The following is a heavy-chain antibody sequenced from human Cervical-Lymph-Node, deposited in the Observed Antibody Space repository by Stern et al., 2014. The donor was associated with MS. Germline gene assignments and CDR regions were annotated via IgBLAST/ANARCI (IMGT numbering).Heavy chain of an antibody. D-gene: IGHD4-17*01. J-gene: IGHJ3*01. CDR3: VLPSKVTTAAFDV. Sequence: QLEQSGAEVKTPGPSVNVSCKASGGTFTSFSINWVRQVPGQSLEWMGGIIPIFDTPNLAQKFQGRVTITADSSTSTVYMALNSLRSDDTAVYYCVLPSKVTTAAFDVWGRGTMVTVSS. CDR1: GGTFTSFS. V-gene: IGHV1-69*06. CDR2: IIPIFDTP.